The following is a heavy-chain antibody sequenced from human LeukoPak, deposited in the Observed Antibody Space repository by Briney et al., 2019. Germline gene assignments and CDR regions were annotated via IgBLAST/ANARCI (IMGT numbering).Heavy chain of an antibody. CDR2: ISYSGIA. J-gene: IGHJ4*02. Sequence: SQTLSLTCTVSGGSISSGSYYWSWIRQHPGKGLEWIGCISYSGIAYYNPSLKSRVIVSVDTSRNQFSLDLSSVTAADTALYYCARVLYDYYFDFWGQGTLVTVSS. D-gene: IGHD2/OR15-2a*01. CDR3: ARVLYDYYFDF. CDR1: GGSISSGSYY. V-gene: IGHV4-31*03.